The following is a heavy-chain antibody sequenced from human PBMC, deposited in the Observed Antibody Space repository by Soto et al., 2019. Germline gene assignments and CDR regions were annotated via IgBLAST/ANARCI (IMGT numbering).Heavy chain of an antibody. CDR2: IKHDGNEK. CDR1: GFMFGTYW. J-gene: IGHJ6*02. D-gene: IGHD3-22*01. Sequence: GGSLRLSCAATGFMFGTYWMSWVRQAPGKGLEWVANIKHDGNEKYYADSVKGRFTVSRDNVKNFLHLQMSSLRGDDTGVYFCVRATLSWGHYYFRGLDVWGQGTTVTV. V-gene: IGHV3-7*01. CDR3: VRATLSWGHYYFRGLDV.